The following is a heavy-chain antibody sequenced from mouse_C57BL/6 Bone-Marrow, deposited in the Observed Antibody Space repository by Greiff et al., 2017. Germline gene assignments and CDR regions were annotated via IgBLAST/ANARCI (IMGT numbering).Heavy chain of an antibody. CDR3: TTDSSGYGY. CDR2: LDPENGDT. CDR1: GFNIKDDY. Sequence: EVQLQQSGAELVRPGASVKLSCTASGFNIKDDYMHWVKQRPEQGLEWIGWLDPENGDTEYASKFQGKATITADTSSNTAYLQLSSLTSEDTAVYYCTTDSSGYGYWGQGPTLTVSS. J-gene: IGHJ2*01. D-gene: IGHD3-2*02. V-gene: IGHV14-4*01.